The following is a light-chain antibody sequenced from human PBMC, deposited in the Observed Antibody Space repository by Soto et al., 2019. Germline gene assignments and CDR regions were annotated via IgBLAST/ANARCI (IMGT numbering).Light chain of an antibody. CDR3: QQYNVWPLT. CDR2: VAS. V-gene: IGKV3-15*01. CDR1: QSVNSN. Sequence: EIVMTQSPVTLSVSPGDRATLSCRASQSVNSNLAWYQQKPGQTPKLLIYVASTRATGIPARFSGSESETEFTHTISSLQSEDFAVYYCQQYNVWPLTFGGGTKVEFK. J-gene: IGKJ4*01.